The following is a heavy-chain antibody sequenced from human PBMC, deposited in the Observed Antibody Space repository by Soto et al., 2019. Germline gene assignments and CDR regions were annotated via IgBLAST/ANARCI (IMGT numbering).Heavy chain of an antibody. D-gene: IGHD3-22*01. J-gene: IGHJ4*02. CDR1: GGTFSSYA. CDR2: IIPIFGTA. V-gene: IGHV1-69*13. Sequence: SVKVSCKASGGTFSSYAISWVRQAPGQGLEWMGGIIPIFGTANYAQKFQGRVTITADESTSTAYMELSSLRSEDTAVYYCARGKRGYYDSSGYSILYYFDYWGQGTLVTVSS. CDR3: ARGKRGYYDSSGYSILYYFDY.